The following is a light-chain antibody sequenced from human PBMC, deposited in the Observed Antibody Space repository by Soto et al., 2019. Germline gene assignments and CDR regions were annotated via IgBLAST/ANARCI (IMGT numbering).Light chain of an antibody. CDR1: SSDVGGYNY. Sequence: ALSQPASVSGPPGQSITISCAGTSSDVGGYNYVSWYQQHPGKAPKLMISEVSNRPSGVSNRFSGSKSGNTASLTISGLQAEDEADYYCSSYTGTSTLVFGGGTKVTVL. J-gene: IGLJ3*02. CDR2: EVS. V-gene: IGLV2-14*01. CDR3: SSYTGTSTLV.